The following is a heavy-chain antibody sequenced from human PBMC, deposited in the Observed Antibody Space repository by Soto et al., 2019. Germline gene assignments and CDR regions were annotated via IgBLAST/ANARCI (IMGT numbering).Heavy chain of an antibody. J-gene: IGHJ4*02. V-gene: IGHV4-31*03. Sequence: QVQLQESGPGLVKPSQTLSLTCTVSGGSISSGGYYWSWIRQHPGKGLEWIGYIYYSGSTYYNPSLKRRSTTSVDTSKKHSPLKPGSVTAADTAVYYCAREPVLWGQGTLVTVSS. CDR1: GGSISSGGYY. CDR3: AREPVL. CDR2: IYYSGST.